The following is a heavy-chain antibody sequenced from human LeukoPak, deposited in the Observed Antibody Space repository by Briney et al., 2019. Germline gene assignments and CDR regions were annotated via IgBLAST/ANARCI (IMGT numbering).Heavy chain of an antibody. CDR2: INHSGST. CDR3: ARQNYGSAPLRY. V-gene: IGHV4-34*01. Sequence: SETLSLTCTVSGGSIRSYFWSWIRQPPGKGLEWIGEINHSGSTHYNPSLKSRVTISVDTSKNQFSLKLSSVTAADTAVYYCARQNYGSAPLRYWGQGTLVTVSS. CDR1: GGSIRSYF. J-gene: IGHJ4*02. D-gene: IGHD3-10*01.